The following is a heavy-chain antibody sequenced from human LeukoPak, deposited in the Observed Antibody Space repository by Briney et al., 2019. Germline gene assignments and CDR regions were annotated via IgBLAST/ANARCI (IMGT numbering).Heavy chain of an antibody. V-gene: IGHV4-59*01. CDR2: IYYSEST. J-gene: IGHJ6*02. CDR1: GDSISSYY. CDR3: ARDQAGLRYGMDV. Sequence: SETLSLTCTVSGDSISSYYWSWIRQPPGKGLEWIGYIYYSESTKYNPSLKSRVTISVDTSKNQFSLKLNSVTAADTAVYYCARDQAGLRYGMDVWGQGTTVTVSS.